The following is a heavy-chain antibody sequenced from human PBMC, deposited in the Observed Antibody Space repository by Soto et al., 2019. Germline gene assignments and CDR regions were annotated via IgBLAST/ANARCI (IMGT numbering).Heavy chain of an antibody. Sequence: QVRLVQSEAEVKKAGSSVKVSCKASGGTFISDAVTWVRQAPGQGLEWMGGVIPMFPKANYAQKFQGRATITADKSTSTVYMELHRLKSEHTALYYCARCHSDSSGPGYLDSWGQGTLVTVTS. CDR1: GGTFISDA. J-gene: IGHJ4*02. CDR3: ARCHSDSSGPGYLDS. D-gene: IGHD3-22*01. CDR2: VIPMFPKA. V-gene: IGHV1-69*06.